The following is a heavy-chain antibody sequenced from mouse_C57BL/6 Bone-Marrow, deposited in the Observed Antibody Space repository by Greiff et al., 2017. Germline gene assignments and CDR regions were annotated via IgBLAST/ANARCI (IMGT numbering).Heavy chain of an antibody. CDR2: IYPGDGDT. CDR1: GYAFSSSW. D-gene: IGHD1-1*01. J-gene: IGHJ1*03. Sequence: QVQLQQSGPELVKPGASVKISCKASGYAFSSSWMNWVKQRPGTGLEWIGRIYPGDGDTNYNGKFKGKATLTAAKSSSTAYMQLSSLTSEDSAVYFCARSGNYYGSSYFYWYFDVWGTGTTVTVSS. V-gene: IGHV1-82*01. CDR3: ARSGNYYGSSYFYWYFDV.